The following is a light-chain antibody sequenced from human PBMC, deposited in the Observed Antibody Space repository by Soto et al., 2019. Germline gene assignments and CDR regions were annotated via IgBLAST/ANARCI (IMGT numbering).Light chain of an antibody. V-gene: IGLV2-14*01. CDR3: QSYDTSLRGSV. CDR2: EVS. Sequence: QSALTQPASVSGSPGQSITISCTGTSSDVGGYNYVSWYQQHPGKAPKLMIYEVSNRPSGVPDRFSASTSGTSAFLAITGLQAEDEADYYCQSYDTSLRGSVFGGGTKVTVL. J-gene: IGLJ3*02. CDR1: SSDVGGYNY.